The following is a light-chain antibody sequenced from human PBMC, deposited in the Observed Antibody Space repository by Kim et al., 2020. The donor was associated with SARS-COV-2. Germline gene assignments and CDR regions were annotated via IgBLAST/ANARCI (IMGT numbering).Light chain of an antibody. CDR1: SLRNYY. CDR2: GKN. Sequence: SVALGQTVRITCQGDSLRNYYASWYQQKPGQAPVLVIYGKNNRPSGIPDRFSGSSSGNTASLTITGAQAEDEADYYCNSRDSSGVVFGGGTQLTVL. CDR3: NSRDSSGVV. V-gene: IGLV3-19*01. J-gene: IGLJ2*01.